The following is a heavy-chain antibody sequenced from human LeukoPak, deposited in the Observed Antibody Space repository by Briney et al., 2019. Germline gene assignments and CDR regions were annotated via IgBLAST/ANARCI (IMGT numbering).Heavy chain of an antibody. V-gene: IGHV3-30*04. CDR3: ARAYYSGSGDLYYFDY. J-gene: IGHJ4*02. Sequence: PGGSLRLSCAASGFSFGSYAMHWVRQAPGKGLEGVAFISYDGSDKYDAVSVKGRFTISRDKSKNTLYLQMNSLRAEDTAVYYCARAYYSGSGDLYYFDYWGQGTLVTVSS. CDR1: GFSFGSYA. CDR2: ISYDGSDK. D-gene: IGHD3-10*01.